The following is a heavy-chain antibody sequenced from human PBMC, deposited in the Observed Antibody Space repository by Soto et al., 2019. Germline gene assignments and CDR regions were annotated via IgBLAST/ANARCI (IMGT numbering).Heavy chain of an antibody. CDR2: ISYDGSNK. D-gene: IGHD2-15*01. Sequence: QVQVVESGGGVVQPGRSLRLSCAASGFTFSSYGMHWVRQAPGKGLEWVAVISYDGSNKYYADSVKGRFTISRDNSKNPLYLQMNSLRAEDTAVYYCAKERRGYCSGGSCYLGRYFDLWGRGTLVTVSS. V-gene: IGHV3-30*18. J-gene: IGHJ2*01. CDR1: GFTFSSYG. CDR3: AKERRGYCSGGSCYLGRYFDL.